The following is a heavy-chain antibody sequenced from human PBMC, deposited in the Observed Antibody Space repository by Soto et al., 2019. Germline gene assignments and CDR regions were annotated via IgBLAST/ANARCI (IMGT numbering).Heavy chain of an antibody. CDR3: AGGHRIFDGMDV. CDR2: ISSSGNTI. Sequence: QVQLVESGGGLVQPGGSLRLSCAASGFTFSDYYMNWIRQAPGKGLEWVSYISSSGNTIYYADSVKGRFTISGDNARHSLFLQMKNLRAEDTALYYCAGGHRIFDGMDVWGHGTTVTVSS. V-gene: IGHV3-11*01. D-gene: IGHD3-16*01. J-gene: IGHJ6*02. CDR1: GFTFSDYY.